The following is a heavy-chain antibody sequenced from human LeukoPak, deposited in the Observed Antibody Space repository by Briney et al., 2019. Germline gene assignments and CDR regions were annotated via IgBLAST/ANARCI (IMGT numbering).Heavy chain of an antibody. CDR1: GFTFSDYY. CDR2: ISSSGSAI. D-gene: IGHD3-22*01. CDR3: ARDGVYDSSGYPGA. V-gene: IGHV3-11*01. J-gene: IGHJ5*02. Sequence: GGSLRLSCAASGFTFSDYYMSWIRQAPGKGLEWVSYISSSGSAIYYADSVKGRFTISRDNAKNSLYLQMNSLRAEDTAVYYCARDGVYDSSGYPGAWGQGTLVTVSS.